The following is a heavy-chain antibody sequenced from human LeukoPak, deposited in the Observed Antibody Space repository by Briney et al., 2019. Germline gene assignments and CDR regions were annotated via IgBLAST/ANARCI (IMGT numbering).Heavy chain of an antibody. CDR2: ISGSGGST. Sequence: PGGSLRPSCAVSGFTFSSYAMSWVRQAPGKGLEWVSVISGSGGSTYYADSVKGRFTISRDRSKNILYLQMNSLRAEDTAIYYCAKFRIMNQGLDYWGQGTLVTVSS. D-gene: IGHD3-16*01. CDR3: AKFRIMNQGLDY. CDR1: GFTFSSYA. V-gene: IGHV3-23*01. J-gene: IGHJ4*02.